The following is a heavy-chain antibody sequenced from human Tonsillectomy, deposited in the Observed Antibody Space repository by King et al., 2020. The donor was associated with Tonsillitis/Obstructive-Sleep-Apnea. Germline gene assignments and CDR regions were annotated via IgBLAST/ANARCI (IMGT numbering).Heavy chain of an antibody. V-gene: IGHV4-39*01. CDR2: IYYSGSV. D-gene: IGHD3-22*01. Sequence: QLQESGPGLVKASETVSRSCSVYGEPIRSRGCFCGWIRQTPGKGLEWIGSIYYSGSVDYNPSLNSRVTISVDTSKNPFSLNLSSVTAADTAVYYCARRSMREVVINDAFDIWGQGTMVIVS. CDR3: ARRSMREVVINDAFDI. CDR1: GEPIRSRGCF. J-gene: IGHJ3*02.